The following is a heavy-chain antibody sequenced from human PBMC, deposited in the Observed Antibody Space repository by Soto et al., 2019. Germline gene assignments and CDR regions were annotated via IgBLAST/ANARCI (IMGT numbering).Heavy chain of an antibody. Sequence: QVQLVQSGAEVKKPGASVTVSCRSSGDTFNDYYIHWVRQAPGQGLEWMGWINPNGGVTKYAQKFQGSVSMTRDTSIRTVYMQLSRLRSDDTAVYYCARESGGATATLDYYYFYMDVWGTGTTVTVSS. CDR3: ARESGGATATLDYYYFYMDV. CDR1: GDTFNDYY. J-gene: IGHJ6*03. V-gene: IGHV1-2*04. CDR2: INPNGGVT. D-gene: IGHD5-12*01.